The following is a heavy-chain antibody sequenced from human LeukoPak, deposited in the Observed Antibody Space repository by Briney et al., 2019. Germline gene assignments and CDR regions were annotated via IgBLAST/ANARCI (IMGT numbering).Heavy chain of an antibody. CDR1: GCTFTSSG. CDR3: ARVTKSYYYYDYMDV. J-gene: IGHJ6*03. D-gene: IGHD3-10*01. V-gene: IGHV1-18*01. Sequence: ASVKVSCKASGCTFTSSGVGWVRQPPGQGLEWMGWISAYNGNTNYAQNLQGRVTMTTDTSTNTAYMQLRSLRSDDTALYYCARVTKSYYYYDYMDVWGNGTTVTVSS. CDR2: ISAYNGNT.